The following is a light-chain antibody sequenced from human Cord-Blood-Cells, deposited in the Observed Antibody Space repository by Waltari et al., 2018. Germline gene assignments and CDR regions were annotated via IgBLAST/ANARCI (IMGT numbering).Light chain of an antibody. CDR1: SSDVGSYNL. CDR3: CSYAGSSTGV. V-gene: IGLV2-23*02. Sequence: QSALTQPASVSGSPGQSITISCTGTSSDVGSYNLVSWYQQHPGKAPKLMIYEVSQRPSGVSNRFSGSKSGNMASLTISGLQAEDEADYYCCSYAGSSTGVFGGGTKLTVL. J-gene: IGLJ3*02. CDR2: EVS.